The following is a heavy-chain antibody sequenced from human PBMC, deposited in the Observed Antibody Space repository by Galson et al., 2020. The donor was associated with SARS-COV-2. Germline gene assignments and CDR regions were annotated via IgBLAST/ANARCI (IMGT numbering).Heavy chain of an antibody. D-gene: IGHD2-15*01. V-gene: IGHV1-18*01. CDR3: ARGVVGATPLDH. J-gene: IGHJ4*02. Sequence: ASVKVSCKASGYSISNFGLSWVRQAPGQGLEWMGWVSGYNGKTDYVQKFQGRVSMATDASTSSSYMELTKLTSDDTAVYYCARGVVGATPLDHWGQGTLVT. CDR2: VSGYNGKT. CDR1: GYSISNFG.